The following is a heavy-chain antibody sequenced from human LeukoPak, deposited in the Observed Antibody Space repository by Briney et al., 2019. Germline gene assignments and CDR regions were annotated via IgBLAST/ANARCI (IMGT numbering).Heavy chain of an antibody. CDR1: GFTFRNHW. Sequence: PGGSLRLSCAASGFTFRNHWMHWVRQTPGKGLVWVSRISSDGSSTTDADSVKGRFTISRDNAKNTLYLQMNNLRAEDTAMYYCARDQRVTGRPDIDYWGQGTLVIVSS. D-gene: IGHD6-6*01. CDR3: ARDQRVTGRPDIDY. V-gene: IGHV3-74*03. CDR2: ISSDGSST. J-gene: IGHJ4*02.